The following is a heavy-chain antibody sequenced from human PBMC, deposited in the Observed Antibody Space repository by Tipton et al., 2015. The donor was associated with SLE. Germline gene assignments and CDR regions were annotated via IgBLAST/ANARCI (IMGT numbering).Heavy chain of an antibody. CDR3: ARQLGSGAFDI. CDR2: TYPGDSDS. V-gene: IGHV5-51*01. CDR1: GYIFTTYW. Sequence: VQLVQSGAEVKKPGESLKISCKASGYIFTTYWIGWVRQVPGKGLEYMGITYPGDSDSTYSPSFQGQVTISADTSINTAYLQWRSLKASDSAMYYCARQLGSGAFDIWGQGTVVTVSS. J-gene: IGHJ3*02. D-gene: IGHD7-27*01.